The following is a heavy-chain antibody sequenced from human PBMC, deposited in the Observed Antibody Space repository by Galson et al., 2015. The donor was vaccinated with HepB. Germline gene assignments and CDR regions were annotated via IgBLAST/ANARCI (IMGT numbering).Heavy chain of an antibody. J-gene: IGHJ6*02. CDR2: ISSSSSYI. D-gene: IGHD2-2*01. CDR3: ARDFLDCSSTSCYGEKYYYYGMDV. Sequence: SLRLSCAAFGFTFSSYSMNWVRQAPGKGLEWVSSISSSSSYIYYADSVKGRFTISRDNAKNSLYLQMNSLRAEDTAVYYCARDFLDCSSTSCYGEKYYYYGMDVWGQGTTVTVSS. CDR1: GFTFSSYS. V-gene: IGHV3-21*01.